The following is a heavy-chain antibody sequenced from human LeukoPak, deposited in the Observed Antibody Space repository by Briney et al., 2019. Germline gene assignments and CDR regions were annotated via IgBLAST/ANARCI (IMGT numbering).Heavy chain of an antibody. CDR3: ARDFSTRYSSSWHDY. Sequence: PSETLSLTCTVSGGSISSYYWSWIRQPAGKGLEWIGRIYTSGSTNYNPSLKSRVTMSVDTSKNQFSLKLSSVTAADTAVYYCARDFSTRYSSSWHDYWGQGTLVTVSS. J-gene: IGHJ4*02. CDR2: IYTSGST. D-gene: IGHD6-13*01. CDR1: GGSISSYY. V-gene: IGHV4-4*07.